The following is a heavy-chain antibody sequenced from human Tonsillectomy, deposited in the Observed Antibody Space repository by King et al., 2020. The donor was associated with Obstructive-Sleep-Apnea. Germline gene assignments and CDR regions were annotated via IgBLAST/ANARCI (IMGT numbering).Heavy chain of an antibody. CDR2: IYPGDSDS. D-gene: IGHD5-12*01. V-gene: IGHV5-51*01. Sequence: EVQLVESGAEVKKPGESLKISCQGSGYTFTSYWIGWVRKMPGKGLEGMGIIYPGDSDSKYSPSFQGQVTISADRSISTADLQWSSLKASDTAMYYCARIGASGGYAPIDFWGPGTLVTVSS. CDR3: ARIGASGGYAPIDF. CDR1: GYTFTSYW. J-gene: IGHJ4*02.